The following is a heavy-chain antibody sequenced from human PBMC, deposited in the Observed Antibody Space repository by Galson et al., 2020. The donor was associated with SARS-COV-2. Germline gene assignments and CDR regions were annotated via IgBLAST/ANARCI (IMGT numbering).Heavy chain of an antibody. CDR1: GGSFSGYY. V-gene: IGHV4-34*01. J-gene: IGHJ5*02. D-gene: IGHD1-26*01. CDR2: INHSVST. Sequence: SETLSLTCAVYGGSFSGYYWSWIRQPPGKGLEWIGEINHSVSTNYNPSLKSRVTISVDTSKNQFSLKLSSVTAADTAVYYCARGPFYYLPPTNWFDPWGQGTLVTVSS. CDR3: ARGPFYYLPPTNWFDP.